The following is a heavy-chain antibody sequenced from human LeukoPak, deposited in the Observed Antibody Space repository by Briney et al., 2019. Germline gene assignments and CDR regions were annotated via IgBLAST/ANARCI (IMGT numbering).Heavy chain of an antibody. CDR1: GYRFTRYY. CDR2: IIPILGIA. J-gene: IGHJ4*02. Sequence: ASVKVSCKASGYRFTRYYMHWVRQAPGQGLEWMGRIIPILGIANYAQKFQGRVTITADKSTSTAYMELSSLRSEDTAVYYCARDPDHPSQLFDYWGQGTLVTVSS. CDR3: ARDPDHPSQLFDY. V-gene: IGHV1-69*04. D-gene: IGHD1-1*01.